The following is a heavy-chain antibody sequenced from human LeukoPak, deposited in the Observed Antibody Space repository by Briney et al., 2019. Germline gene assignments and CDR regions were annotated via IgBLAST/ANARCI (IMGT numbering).Heavy chain of an antibody. Sequence: PGGSLRLSCAASGFTFSDYYMSWIRQAPGKGLEWVSYISSSGSTIYYADSVKGRFTISRDNAKNSLYLQMNSLRAEDTDVYYCARARVGARTHFDYWGQGTLVTVSS. CDR1: GFTFSDYY. J-gene: IGHJ4*02. CDR3: ARARVGARTHFDY. D-gene: IGHD1-26*01. V-gene: IGHV3-11*04. CDR2: ISSSGSTI.